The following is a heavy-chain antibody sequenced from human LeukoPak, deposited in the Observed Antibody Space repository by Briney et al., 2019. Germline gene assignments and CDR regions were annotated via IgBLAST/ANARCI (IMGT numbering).Heavy chain of an antibody. D-gene: IGHD6-19*01. V-gene: IGHV1-24*01. J-gene: IGHJ5*02. Sequence: GASVKVSCKVSGYTLTELSMHWVRQAPGKGLEWMGGFDPEDGETIYAQKFQGRVTMTEDTSTDTAYMELSSLRSEDTAVYYCATGKKQWLDRKWDSWGQGTLVTVSS. CDR3: ATGKKQWLDRKWDS. CDR1: GYTLTELS. CDR2: FDPEDGET.